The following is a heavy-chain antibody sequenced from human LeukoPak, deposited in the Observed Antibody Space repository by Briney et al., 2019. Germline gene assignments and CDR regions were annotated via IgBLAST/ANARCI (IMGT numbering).Heavy chain of an antibody. V-gene: IGHV3-66*01. J-gene: IGHJ4*02. Sequence: PGGSLRLSCAASGFTVSHNYMTWVRQAPGEGLEWLSIIYTSGFTYYADSVKGRFTISRDNSKNTLFLQMSGLRAEDTAVYYCARDLTIAARPSDFESWGQGTLVTVSS. D-gene: IGHD6-6*01. CDR3: ARDLTIAARPSDFES. CDR2: IYTSGFT. CDR1: GFTVSHNY.